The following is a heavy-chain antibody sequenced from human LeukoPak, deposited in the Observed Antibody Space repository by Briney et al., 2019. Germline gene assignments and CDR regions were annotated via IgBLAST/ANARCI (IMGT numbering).Heavy chain of an antibody. CDR1: GFTFSNAW. J-gene: IGHJ4*02. CDR3: TTAPGSGDFDY. V-gene: IGHV3-15*01. Sequence: PGGSLRLSCAASGFTFSNAWMSWVRQAPGKGLGWVGRIKSKTDGGTTDYAAPAKGRFTISRDDSKNTLYLQMNSLKTQDTAVYYCTTAPGSGDFDYWGQGTLVTVSS. D-gene: IGHD3-10*01. CDR2: IKSKTDGGTT.